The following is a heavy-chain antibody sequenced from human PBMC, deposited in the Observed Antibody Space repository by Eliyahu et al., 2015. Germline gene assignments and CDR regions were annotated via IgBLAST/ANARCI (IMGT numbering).Heavy chain of an antibody. J-gene: IGHJ2*01. CDR3: ARDRGYTPFGYFDL. Sequence: EVQLVQSGGGLVQPGRSLRLXXTAFGFTFDDHAMSWLRQVPGKGLEWVSGVSWDSGHIAYADSVKGRFTISRDNAKNSLFLQMNSLRDEDTAFYYCARDRGYTPFGYFDLWGRGTLVTVSS. D-gene: IGHD2-2*02. CDR1: GFTFDDHA. V-gene: IGHV3-9*01. CDR2: VSWDSGHI.